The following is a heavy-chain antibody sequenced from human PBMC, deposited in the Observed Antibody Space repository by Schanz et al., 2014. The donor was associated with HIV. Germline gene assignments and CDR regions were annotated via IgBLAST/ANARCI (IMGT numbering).Heavy chain of an antibody. D-gene: IGHD6-13*01. CDR2: MNQDGSEK. V-gene: IGHV3-30*02. Sequence: QVQLVESGGGVVQPGRSLRLSCAASGFTFSSYGMHWVRQAPGKGLEWVANMNQDGSEKYYVDSVKGRFTISRDISKNTLYLQMNSLRAEDTAVYYCAKEEQQLGGVGGYHFDYWGQGTLVTVSS. CDR1: GFTFSSYG. CDR3: AKEEQQLGGVGGYHFDY. J-gene: IGHJ4*02.